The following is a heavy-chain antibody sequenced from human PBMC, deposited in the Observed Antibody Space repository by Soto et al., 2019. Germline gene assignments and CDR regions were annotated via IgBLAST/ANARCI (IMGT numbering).Heavy chain of an antibody. V-gene: IGHV1-3*01. D-gene: IGHD3-10*01. CDR2: INAGNGNT. Sequence: QVQLVQSGAEVKKPGASVKVSCKASGYTFTSYAMHWVRQAPGQRLEWMGWINAGNGNTKYSQKFQVSFTITSDPSASTAYMELSSLRSEDTAVYYGAIGPSYGSGIFVYWGQGTLVTVSS. CDR1: GYTFTSYA. J-gene: IGHJ4*02. CDR3: AIGPSYGSGIFVY.